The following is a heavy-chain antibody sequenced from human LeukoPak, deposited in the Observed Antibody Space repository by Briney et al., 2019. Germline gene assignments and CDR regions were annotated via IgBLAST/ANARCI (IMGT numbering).Heavy chain of an antibody. J-gene: IGHJ5*02. D-gene: IGHD6-13*01. CDR2: IYHSGST. V-gene: IGHV4-39*07. CDR1: GGSISNSSSY. Sequence: SETLSLTCTVSGGSISNSSSYWGWIRQPPGKGLEWIGSIYHSGSTYYNPSLKSRVTISLDTSKNQFSLKLSSVTAADTAIYYCARAYHSSWYLNWFDPWGQGTLVTVSS. CDR3: ARAYHSSWYLNWFDP.